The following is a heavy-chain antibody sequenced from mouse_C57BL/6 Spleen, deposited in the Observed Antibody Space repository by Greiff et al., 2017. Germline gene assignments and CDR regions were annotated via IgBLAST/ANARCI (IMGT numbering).Heavy chain of an antibody. J-gene: IGHJ2*01. CDR3: ARRENYYGSSYGYFDY. D-gene: IGHD1-1*01. CDR1: GYAFSSYW. Sequence: QVQLQQSGAELVKPGASVKISCKASGYAFSSYWMNWVKQRPGKGLEWIGQIYPGDGDTNYNGKFKGKATLTADKSSSTAYMQLSSLTSEDSAVYFCARRENYYGSSYGYFDYWGQGTTLTVSS. CDR2: IYPGDGDT. V-gene: IGHV1-80*01.